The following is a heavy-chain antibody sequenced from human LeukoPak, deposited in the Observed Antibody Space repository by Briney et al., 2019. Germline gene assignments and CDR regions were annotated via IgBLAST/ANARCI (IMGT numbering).Heavy chain of an antibody. CDR3: ARVDYDILPITDY. CDR1: GFTFSDYY. CDR2: ISSSGSTI. V-gene: IGHV3-11*01. J-gene: IGHJ4*02. D-gene: IGHD3-9*01. Sequence: GGSLRLSCAASGFTFSDYYMSWIRQAPGKGLEWVSYISSSGSTIYYADSVKGRFTISRDNAKNSLYLQMNSLRAEDTAVYYCARVDYDILPITDYWGQGTLVTVSS.